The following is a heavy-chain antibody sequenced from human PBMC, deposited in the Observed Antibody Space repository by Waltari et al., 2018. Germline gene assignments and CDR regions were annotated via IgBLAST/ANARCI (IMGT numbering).Heavy chain of an antibody. Sequence: QVQLQQWGAVLLKPSATLSLTSAVYGGSFSGYYWSWIRQPPGKGLEWIGEINHSGSTNYNPSLKSRVTISVDTSKNQFSLKLSSVTAADTAVYYWARGGRVGATFPFDYWGQGTLVTVSS. CDR1: GGSFSGYY. J-gene: IGHJ4*02. D-gene: IGHD1-26*01. CDR3: ARGGRVGATFPFDY. CDR2: INHSGST. V-gene: IGHV4-34*01.